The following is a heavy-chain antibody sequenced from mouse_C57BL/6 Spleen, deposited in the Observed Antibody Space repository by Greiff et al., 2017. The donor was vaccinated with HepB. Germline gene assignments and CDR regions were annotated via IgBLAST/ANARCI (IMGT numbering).Heavy chain of an antibody. D-gene: IGHD1-1*01. CDR2: INPSSGYT. Sequence: QVQLQQSGAELAKPGDSVKLSCKASGYTFTSYWMHWVNQRPGQGLEWIGYINPSSGYTKYNQKFKDKSTLTADKSTSTAYMQLSILTYEDSAVYYCASLYGCGSEGYFDVWGTGTTVTVSS. J-gene: IGHJ1*03. CDR1: GYTFTSYW. V-gene: IGHV1-7*01. CDR3: ASLYGCGSEGYFDV.